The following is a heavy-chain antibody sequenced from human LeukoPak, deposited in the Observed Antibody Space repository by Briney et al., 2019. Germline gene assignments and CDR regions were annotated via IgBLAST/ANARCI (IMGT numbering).Heavy chain of an antibody. J-gene: IGHJ6*02. Sequence: SETLSLTCTVSGVSISSGGYYWSWIRQHPGKGLEWIGYIYYSGSTYYNPSLKSRVTISVDTSKNQFSLKLSSVTAADTAVYYCARDQVVPAAIGYYYGMDVWGQGTTVTVSS. CDR2: IYYSGST. V-gene: IGHV4-31*03. CDR3: ARDQVVPAAIGYYYGMDV. D-gene: IGHD2-2*01. CDR1: GVSISSGGYY.